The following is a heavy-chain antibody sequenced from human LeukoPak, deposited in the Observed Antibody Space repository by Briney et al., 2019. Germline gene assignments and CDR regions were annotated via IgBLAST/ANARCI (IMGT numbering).Heavy chain of an antibody. CDR3: ARRVRYSRRPPWFDP. CDR1: GYTFTSYD. CDR2: MNPNSGNT. Sequence: ASVKVSCKASGYTFTSYDINWVRQATGEGLEWMGWMNPNSGNTGYAQKFQGRVTMTRNTSISTAYMELSSLRSEDTAVYYCARRVRYSRRPPWFDPWGQGTLVTVSS. V-gene: IGHV1-8*01. D-gene: IGHD6-13*01. J-gene: IGHJ5*02.